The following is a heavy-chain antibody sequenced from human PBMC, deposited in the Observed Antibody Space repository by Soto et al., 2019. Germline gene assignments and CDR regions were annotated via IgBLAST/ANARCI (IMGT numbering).Heavy chain of an antibody. CDR3: ARGGPQCRRRWELRYYGMDV. V-gene: IGHV1-18*01. CDR2: ISAYNGNT. D-gene: IGHD1-26*01. CDR1: GYTFTSYG. J-gene: IGHJ6*02. Sequence: ASVKVSCKASGYTFTSYGISWVRQAPGQGLEWMGWISAYNGNTNYAQKLQGRVTMTTDTSTSTAYMELRSLRSDDTAVYYCARGGPQCRRRWELRYYGMDVWGQGTTVTVSS.